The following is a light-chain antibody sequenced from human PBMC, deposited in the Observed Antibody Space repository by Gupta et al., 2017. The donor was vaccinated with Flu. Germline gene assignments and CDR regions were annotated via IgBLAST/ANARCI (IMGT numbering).Light chain of an antibody. CDR3: SSYTSGSTLVVA. CDR2: DVS. CDR1: TSDVGGYNS. J-gene: IGLJ2*01. Sequence: SALTQPASVSGSPGPSITISCTGTTSDVGGYNSVSWYQQRPGTAPKLMIYDVSNRPSGISNRFSGSKSNNTASLTISGLQAEDEADYYCSSYTSGSTLVVAFGGGTKLTVL. V-gene: IGLV2-14*01.